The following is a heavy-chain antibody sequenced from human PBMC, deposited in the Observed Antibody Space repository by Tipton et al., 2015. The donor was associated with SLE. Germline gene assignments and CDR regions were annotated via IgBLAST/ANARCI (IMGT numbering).Heavy chain of an antibody. J-gene: IGHJ5*02. CDR3: ARGSATAARPNWFDP. V-gene: IGHV4-34*01. Sequence: TLSLTCAVYGGSFSGYYWSWIRQPPGKGLEWIGEINHSGSTNYNPSLKSRVTISVDTSKNQFSLKLSSVTAADTAVYYCARGSATAARPNWFDPWGQGTLVTVSS. CDR2: INHSGST. D-gene: IGHD6-6*01. CDR1: GGSFSGYY.